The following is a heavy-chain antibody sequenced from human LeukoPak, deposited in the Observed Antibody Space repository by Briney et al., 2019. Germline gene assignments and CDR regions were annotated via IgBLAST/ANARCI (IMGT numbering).Heavy chain of an antibody. J-gene: IGHJ4*02. Sequence: GGSLRLSCAASGFTFSRNSMNWVRQAPGKGLEWVSSISTSSSYIYYADSVKGRFTISRDNAKKSLYLQMNSLRAEDTAVYYCATNPMMRDYEDYWGQGTLVTVSS. CDR2: ISTSSSYI. D-gene: IGHD4-17*01. CDR3: ATNPMMRDYEDY. V-gene: IGHV3-21*01. CDR1: GFTFSRNS.